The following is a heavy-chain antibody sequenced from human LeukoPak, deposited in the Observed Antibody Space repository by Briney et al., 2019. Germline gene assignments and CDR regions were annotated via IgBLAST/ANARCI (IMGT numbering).Heavy chain of an antibody. Sequence: GGSPRLSCAASGFTFTTYSMHWVRQAPGMGLECVALISYDGTDTYYADSVKGRFTVSRDISTNTLYLQMNSLRAEDTAVYSCARAPSMLRGVDIVWGWYFDLWGRGTLVTVSS. CDR1: GFTFTTYS. D-gene: IGHD3-10*01. CDR2: ISYDGTDT. V-gene: IGHV3-30*04. J-gene: IGHJ2*01. CDR3: ARAPSMLRGVDIVWGWYFDL.